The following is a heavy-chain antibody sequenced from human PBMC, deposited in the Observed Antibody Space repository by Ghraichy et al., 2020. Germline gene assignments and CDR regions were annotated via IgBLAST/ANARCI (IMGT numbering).Heavy chain of an antibody. Sequence: GGSLRLSCAASGFTFSSYSMNWVRQAPGKGLEWVSSISSSSSYIYYADSVKGRFTISRDNAKNSLYLQMNSLRAEDTAVYYCARVGQWADSSGYGIDYWGQGTLVTVSS. D-gene: IGHD3-22*01. CDR1: GFTFSSYS. J-gene: IGHJ4*02. V-gene: IGHV3-21*01. CDR2: ISSSSSYI. CDR3: ARVGQWADSSGYGIDY.